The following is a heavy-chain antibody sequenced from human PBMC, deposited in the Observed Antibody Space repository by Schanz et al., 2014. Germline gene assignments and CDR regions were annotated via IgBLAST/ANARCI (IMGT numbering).Heavy chain of an antibody. CDR1: GFTFITFA. Sequence: VHLVESGGGLVQPGGSLRLSCAASGFTFITFAMSWVRQAPGEGLEWVAFIRFDASHKYYADSVKGRFTISRDNSKNTLYVQMNSLRAEDTAVYYCAKSMYSTSWAFDFWGQGAQVTVSS. CDR3: AKSMYSTSWAFDF. V-gene: IGHV3-30*02. CDR2: IRFDASHK. J-gene: IGHJ4*02. D-gene: IGHD2-2*01.